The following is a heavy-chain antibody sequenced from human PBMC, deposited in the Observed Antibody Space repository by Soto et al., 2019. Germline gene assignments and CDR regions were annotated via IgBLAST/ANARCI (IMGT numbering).Heavy chain of an antibody. D-gene: IGHD2-15*01. CDR2: IYYSGST. Sequence: SETLSLTCTVSGGSISSSSYYWGWIRQPPGKGLEWIGSIYYSGSTYYNPSLKSRVTISVDTSKNQFSLKLSSVTAADTAVYYCARRGLYCSGGSCSHFDYWGQGTLVTVSS. CDR1: GGSISSSSYY. CDR3: ARRGLYCSGGSCSHFDY. V-gene: IGHV4-39*07. J-gene: IGHJ4*02.